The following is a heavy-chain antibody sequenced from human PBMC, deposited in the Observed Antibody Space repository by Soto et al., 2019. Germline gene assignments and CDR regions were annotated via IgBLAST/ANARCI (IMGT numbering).Heavy chain of an antibody. J-gene: IGHJ4*02. Sequence: QIQLMQSGADVKKPGASVKVSCRASGYTFTSYGVAWVRQAPGQGLEWMGWISGFNGNTNYAENFQDRVTMTIDTYTRTGYLELRSLRSDDTAVYYCARGRSAIFGVVYYFDSWGQGILVTVSS. CDR2: ISGFNGNT. CDR3: ARGRSAIFGVVYYFDS. V-gene: IGHV1-18*01. CDR1: GYTFTSYG. D-gene: IGHD3-3*01.